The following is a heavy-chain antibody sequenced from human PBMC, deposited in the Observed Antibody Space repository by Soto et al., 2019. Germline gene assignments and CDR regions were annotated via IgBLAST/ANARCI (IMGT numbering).Heavy chain of an antibody. CDR3: ARVLWFGEIQGGPLDY. Sequence: GASVKVSCKASGYTFTGYYMHWVRQAPGQGLEWMGWINPNSGGTNYAQKFQGWVTMTRDTSISTAYMELSRLRSDDTAVYYCARVLWFGEIQGGPLDYWGQGTLVTVSS. J-gene: IGHJ4*02. V-gene: IGHV1-2*04. CDR2: INPNSGGT. CDR1: GYTFTGYY. D-gene: IGHD3-10*01.